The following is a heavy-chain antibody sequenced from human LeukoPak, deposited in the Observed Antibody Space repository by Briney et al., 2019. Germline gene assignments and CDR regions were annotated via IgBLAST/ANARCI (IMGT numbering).Heavy chain of an antibody. J-gene: IGHJ6*02. V-gene: IGHV3-21*01. CDR2: ISGSSSYI. D-gene: IGHD6-13*01. CDR3: ARFTRGVAAAGTFRPDYYGMDV. Sequence: GGSLRLSCAASGFTFSSYSMNWVRQAPGKGLGWVSSISGSSSYIYYADSVKGRFTISRDNAKNSLYLQMNSLRAEDTAVYYCARFTRGVAAAGTFRPDYYGMDVWGQGTTVTVSS. CDR1: GFTFSSYS.